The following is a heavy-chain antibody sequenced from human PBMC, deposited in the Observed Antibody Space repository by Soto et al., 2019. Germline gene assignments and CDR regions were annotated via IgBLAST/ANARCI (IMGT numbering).Heavy chain of an antibody. CDR2: ISSRSSLI. CDR3: AREDSIIIPAVSDF. Sequence: GGSLRLSCAASGFSFSSHSFNWVRQAPGQGLEWIAYISSRSSLILYADSVRGRFVISRDNAKSSVSLQMNTLRVEDTAVYYCAREDSIIIPAVSDFWGQGTLVTVSS. CDR1: GFSFSSHS. J-gene: IGHJ4*02. D-gene: IGHD2-2*01. V-gene: IGHV3-21*01.